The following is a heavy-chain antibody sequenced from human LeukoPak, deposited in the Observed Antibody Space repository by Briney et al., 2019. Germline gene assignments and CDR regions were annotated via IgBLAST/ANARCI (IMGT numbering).Heavy chain of an antibody. V-gene: IGHV1-2*02. J-gene: IGHJ4*02. CDR3: ARIKWSAAND. D-gene: IGHD6-13*01. Sequence: ASVKVSCKASGYTFTGYYMHWVRQAPGQGLEWMGWINPNSGDTNYDQKFQGRITMSRDTSIRTAYMDLSRLRSDDTAVYYCARIKWSAANDWGQGTLVTVSS. CDR1: GYTFTGYY. CDR2: INPNSGDT.